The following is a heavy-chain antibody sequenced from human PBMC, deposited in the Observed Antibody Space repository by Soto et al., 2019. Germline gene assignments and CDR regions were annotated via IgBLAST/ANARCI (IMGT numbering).Heavy chain of an antibody. J-gene: IGHJ4*02. V-gene: IGHV4-31*03. Sequence: SETLSLTCTVSGGSISRGGYYWSWIRQHPGKGLEWIGYIYYSGSTYYNPSLKSRVTISVDTSKNQFSLKLSSVTAADTAVYYCARGGVFNGSGGSCFYGLFYYWGQGTLVTVSS. CDR1: GGSISRGGYY. CDR2: IYYSGST. D-gene: IGHD2-15*01. CDR3: ARGGVFNGSGGSCFYGLFYY.